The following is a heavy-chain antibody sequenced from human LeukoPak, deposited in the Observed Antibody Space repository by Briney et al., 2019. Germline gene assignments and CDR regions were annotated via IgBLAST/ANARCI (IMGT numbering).Heavy chain of an antibody. Sequence: GGSLRLPCAASGFTFSSYAMSWVRQAPGKGLEWVSAISGSGGSTYYADSVKGRFTISRDNSKNTLYLQMNSLRAEDTAVYYCARGAYSSGWRFSLSENYFDYWGQGTLVTVSS. CDR2: ISGSGGST. CDR3: ARGAYSSGWRFSLSENYFDY. CDR1: GFTFSSYA. V-gene: IGHV3-23*01. J-gene: IGHJ4*02. D-gene: IGHD6-19*01.